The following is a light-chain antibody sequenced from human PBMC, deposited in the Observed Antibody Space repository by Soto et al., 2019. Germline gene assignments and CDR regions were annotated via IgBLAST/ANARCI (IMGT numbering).Light chain of an antibody. V-gene: IGKV1-39*01. CDR3: QQGHRSPPT. J-gene: IGKJ5*01. CDR2: AAS. Sequence: DIQMTQSPSSLSASVGDRVTITCRASQSIRSYLNWYQQKPGKAPKLLIFAASDLQSGVPSRFSGSGSETDFTLTISTLQPEDFATYYCQQGHRSPPTFGQVTRLDIK. CDR1: QSIRSY.